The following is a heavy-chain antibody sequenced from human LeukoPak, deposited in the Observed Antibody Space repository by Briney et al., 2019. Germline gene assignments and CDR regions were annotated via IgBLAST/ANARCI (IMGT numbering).Heavy chain of an antibody. D-gene: IGHD3-10*01. Sequence: SETLSLTCTVSGGSISSGGYYWSWIRQHPGKGLEWIGYIYYSGSTYYNPSLKSRVTISVDTSKNQFSLKLSSVTAADTAVYYCARGGLSGSYYKGYYYYYGMDVWGQGTTVTVSS. V-gene: IGHV4-31*03. CDR1: GGSISSGGYY. J-gene: IGHJ6*02. CDR3: ARGGLSGSYYKGYYYYYGMDV. CDR2: IYYSGST.